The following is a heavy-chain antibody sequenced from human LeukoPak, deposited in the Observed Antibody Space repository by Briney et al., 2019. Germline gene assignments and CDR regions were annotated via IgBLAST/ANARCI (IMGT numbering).Heavy chain of an antibody. V-gene: IGHV1-69*04. D-gene: IGHD3-22*01. CDR1: RGTFSSYA. CDR3: ARDLYDSSGYRFDY. CDR2: IIPILGIA. Sequence: SVKVSCKASRGTFSSYAISWVRQAPGQGLEWMGRIIPILGIANYAQKFQGRVTITADKSTSTAYMELSSLRSEDTAVYYCARDLYDSSGYRFDYWGQGTLVTVSS. J-gene: IGHJ4*02.